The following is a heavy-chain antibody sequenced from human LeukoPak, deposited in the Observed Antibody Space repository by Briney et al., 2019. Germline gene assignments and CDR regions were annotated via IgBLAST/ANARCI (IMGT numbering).Heavy chain of an antibody. J-gene: IGHJ4*02. CDR1: GDSVSSDSAA. CDR2: TYYRSKWHR. D-gene: IGHD6-19*01. V-gene: IGHV6-1*01. Sequence: SQTLSLTCAISGDSVSSDSAAWNWIRQSPSRGLEWLGRTYYRSKWHRDYPVSVKSRITINPDTSKNQFSLQLNSVTPEDTAVYYCARDPISSGWHGGLDYWGQGTLVTVSS. CDR3: ARDPISSGWHGGLDY.